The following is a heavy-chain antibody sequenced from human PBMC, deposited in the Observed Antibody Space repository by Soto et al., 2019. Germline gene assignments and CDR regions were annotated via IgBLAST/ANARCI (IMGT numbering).Heavy chain of an antibody. D-gene: IGHD3-3*01. V-gene: IGHV3-23*01. J-gene: IGHJ3*02. Sequence: GGSLRLSCAASGFTFSSYAMSWVRQAPGKGLEWVSAISGSGGSTYYADSVKGRLTISRDNSKNTLYLQMNSLRAEDTAVYYCAKGDYDDDAFDIWGQGTMVTVSS. CDR2: ISGSGGST. CDR3: AKGDYDDDAFDI. CDR1: GFTFSSYA.